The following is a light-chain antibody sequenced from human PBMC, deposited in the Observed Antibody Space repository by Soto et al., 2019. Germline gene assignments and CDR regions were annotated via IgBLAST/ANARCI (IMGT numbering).Light chain of an antibody. V-gene: IGKV1-13*02. CDR1: QGISSA. CDR2: DAS. CDR3: RQFNSYPRLT. J-gene: IGKJ4*01. Sequence: AIQLTQSPSSLSASVGDRVTITCRASQGISSALAWYQQKPGKAPKLLIYDASSLESGVPSRFSGSGSGTDFTLTISSLQPEDFATYYCRQFNSYPRLTFGGGTKVEIK.